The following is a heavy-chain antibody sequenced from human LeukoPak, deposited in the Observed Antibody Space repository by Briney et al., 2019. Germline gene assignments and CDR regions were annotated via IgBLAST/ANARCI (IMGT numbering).Heavy chain of an antibody. D-gene: IGHD3-22*01. CDR1: GYTFTSYG. Sequence: GASLKVSCKASGYTFTSYGISWGRQAPGEGLGCMGWISACNGNTNYTQKLRGRVTMTTDTSTSTAYMGIRTLRSYDTPVYYMARVKYYDSSAQGFGSWGEGTLVTVSS. CDR3: ARVKYYDSSAQGFGS. V-gene: IGHV1-18*01. J-gene: IGHJ5*01. CDR2: ISACNGNT.